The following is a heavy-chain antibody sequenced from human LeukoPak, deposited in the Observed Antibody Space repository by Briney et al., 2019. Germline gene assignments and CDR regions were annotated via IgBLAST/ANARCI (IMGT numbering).Heavy chain of an antibody. Sequence: EASVKVSCKASGYTFTSYAMHWVRQAPGQRLEWMGWINAGNGNTKYSQKFQGRVTITRDTSASTAYMELSSLRSEDTAVYYCARGDMLWLLENLMDPWGQGTLVTVSS. CDR3: ARGDMLWLLENLMDP. D-gene: IGHD5-12*01. V-gene: IGHV1-3*01. CDR1: GYTFTSYA. J-gene: IGHJ5*02. CDR2: INAGNGNT.